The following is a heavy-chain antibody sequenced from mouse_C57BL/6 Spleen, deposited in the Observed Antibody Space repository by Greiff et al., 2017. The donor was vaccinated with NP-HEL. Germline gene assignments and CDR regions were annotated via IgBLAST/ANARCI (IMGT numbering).Heavy chain of an antibody. CDR2: IDPSDSET. CDR1: GYTFTSYW. D-gene: IGHD2-2*01. Sequence: QVQLQQPGAELVRPGSSVKLSCKASGYTFTSYWMHWVKQRPIQGLEWIGNIDPSDSETHYNQKFKDKATLTVDKSSSTAYMQLSSLTSEDSAVYYCARSPYGYDRAWFAYWGQGTTLTVSS. J-gene: IGHJ2*01. CDR3: ARSPYGYDRAWFAY. V-gene: IGHV1-52*01.